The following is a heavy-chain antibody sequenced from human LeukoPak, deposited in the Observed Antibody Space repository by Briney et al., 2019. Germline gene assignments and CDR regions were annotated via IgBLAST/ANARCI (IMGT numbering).Heavy chain of an antibody. V-gene: IGHV3-23*01. J-gene: IGHJ4*02. CDR2: ISGSSGGT. CDR3: AKIAASGTNY. Sequence: GRSLRLSCAASGFTFNIYDMSWVRQAPGKGLEWVSAISGSSGGTYYADSVKGRFTISRDNSKNTLYLQMNSLRADDTAVYYCAKIAASGTNYWGQGTLVTVSS. D-gene: IGHD6-13*01. CDR1: GFTFNIYD.